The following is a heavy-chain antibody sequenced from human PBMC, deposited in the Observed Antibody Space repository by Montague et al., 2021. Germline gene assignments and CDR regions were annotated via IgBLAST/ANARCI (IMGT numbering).Heavy chain of an antibody. Sequence: SLRLSCAASGFTISSWDMSWVRQAPGKGLECVSLINASGGKTHYAASVTARFTISRDRSKNTLYLQMDSLRVEDTAVYYCANFRQSVEMDVWGQGTRVTVSS. J-gene: IGHJ6*02. D-gene: IGHD3-3*01. V-gene: IGHV3-23*01. CDR2: INASGGKT. CDR1: GFTISSWD. CDR3: ANFRQSVEMDV.